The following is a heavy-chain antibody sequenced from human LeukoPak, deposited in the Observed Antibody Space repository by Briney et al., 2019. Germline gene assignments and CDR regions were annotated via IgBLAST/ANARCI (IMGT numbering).Heavy chain of an antibody. V-gene: IGHV4-59*08. CDR3: ARLRRAFDI. J-gene: IGHJ3*02. CDR2: IYYSGST. CDR1: GGSISSYY. Sequence: PSETLSLTCTVSGGSISSYYWSWLRQPPGKGLEWIGYIYYSGSTNYNPSLKSRVTISVDTSKNQFSLKLSSVTAADTAVYYCARLRRAFDIWGQGTMVTVSS.